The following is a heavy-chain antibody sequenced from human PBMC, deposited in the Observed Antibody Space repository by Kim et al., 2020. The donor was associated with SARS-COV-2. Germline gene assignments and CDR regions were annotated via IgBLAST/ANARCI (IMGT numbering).Heavy chain of an antibody. CDR3: ARYLGSEKPYYDFWSGYYSHYYYYGMDV. D-gene: IGHD3-3*01. J-gene: IGHJ6*02. CDR2: IYPGDSDT. V-gene: IGHV5-51*01. Sequence: GESLKISCKGSGYSFTSYWIGWVRQMPGKGLEWMGIIYPGDSDTRYSPSFQGQVTISADKSISTAYLQWSSLKASDTAMYYCARYLGSEKPYYDFWSGYYSHYYYYGMDVWGQGTTVTVSS. CDR1: GYSFTSYW.